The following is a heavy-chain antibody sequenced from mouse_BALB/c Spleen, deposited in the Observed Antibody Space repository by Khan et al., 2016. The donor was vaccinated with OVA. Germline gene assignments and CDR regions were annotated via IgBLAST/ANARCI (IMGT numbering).Heavy chain of an antibody. V-gene: IGHV1-7*01. CDR3: ARDRIDY. CDR1: GYTFSNYW. Sequence: VQLQQSGAELAKPGASVKMSCKASGYTFSNYWIHWVKQRPGQGLEWIGYINPSSGYTYYNQTFHDKATLTTYKSSRTAYMQLRSLTSEDSAVYYCARDRIDYGGQGTTLTVSS. J-gene: IGHJ2*01. CDR2: INPSSGYT.